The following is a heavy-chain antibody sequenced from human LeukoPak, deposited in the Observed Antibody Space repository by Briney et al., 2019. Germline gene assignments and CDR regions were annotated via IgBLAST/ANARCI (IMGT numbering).Heavy chain of an antibody. V-gene: IGHV3-21*01. CDR1: GFTFSSYS. CDR3: ARSWQVRAAGRDY. D-gene: IGHD6-13*01. J-gene: IGHJ4*02. Sequence: PGGSLRLSCAASGFTFSSYSMNWVRQAPGKGLEWVSSISSSSSYVYYADSVKGRFTISRDNAKNSLYLQMNSLRAEDTAVYYCARSWQVRAAGRDYWGQGTLVTVSS. CDR2: ISSSSSYV.